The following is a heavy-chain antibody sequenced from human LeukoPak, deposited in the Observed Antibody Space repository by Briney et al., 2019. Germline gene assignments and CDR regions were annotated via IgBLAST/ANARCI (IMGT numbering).Heavy chain of an antibody. CDR3: ARAAEPPYCSGGSCYNAWFDP. Sequence: ASVKVSCKASGYTFTSYGISWVRQAPGQGLEWMGWISAYNGNTNYAQKLQGRVTMTTDTSTSTAYMELRSLRSDDTAVYYCARAAEPPYCSGGSCYNAWFDPWGQGTLATVSS. CDR2: ISAYNGNT. V-gene: IGHV1-18*01. CDR1: GYTFTSYG. D-gene: IGHD2-15*01. J-gene: IGHJ5*02.